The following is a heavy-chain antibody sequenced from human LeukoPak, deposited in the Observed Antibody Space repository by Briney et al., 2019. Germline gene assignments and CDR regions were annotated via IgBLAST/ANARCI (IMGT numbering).Heavy chain of an antibody. J-gene: IGHJ3*02. Sequence: ASVKVSCKASGYTFTGYYMHWVRQAPGQGLEWMGWINPNSGGTNYAQKFQGRVTMTRDTSISTAYMELSRLRSDDTAVYYCARALTASADAFDIWGQGTMVTVSS. CDR1: GYTFTGYY. CDR2: INPNSGGT. V-gene: IGHV1-2*02. D-gene: IGHD1-20*01. CDR3: ARALTASADAFDI.